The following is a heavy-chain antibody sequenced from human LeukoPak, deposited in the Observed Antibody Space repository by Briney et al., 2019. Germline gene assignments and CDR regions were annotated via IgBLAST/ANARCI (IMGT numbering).Heavy chain of an antibody. J-gene: IGHJ4*02. V-gene: IGHV4-30-2*01. CDR3: ARDLFGATLDY. CDR1: GGSISSGGHY. CDR2: FYQSGNT. D-gene: IGHD1-26*01. Sequence: PSETLSLTCSVSGGSISSGGHYWNWSPRPRGEGLEWFGTFYQSGNTYYNPSLKSRVTISIDRSNNQLSLRLSSVTAADTAVYYCARDLFGATLDYWGQGALVTVSS.